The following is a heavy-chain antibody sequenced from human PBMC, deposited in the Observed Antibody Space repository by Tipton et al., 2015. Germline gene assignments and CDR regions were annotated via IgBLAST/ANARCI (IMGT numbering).Heavy chain of an antibody. D-gene: IGHD3-16*01. CDR3: ARVPYPTNFDY. J-gene: IGHJ4*02. Sequence: QSGPEVKKPGSSVKVSCKASGGTFSNYGINWVRQAPGQGLEWMGWMNPNSGNTGYAQKFQGRVTMTRNTSISTAYMELSSLRSEDTAVYYCARVPYPTNFDYWGQGTLVTVSS. V-gene: IGHV1-8*01. CDR2: MNPNSGNT. CDR1: GGTFSNYG.